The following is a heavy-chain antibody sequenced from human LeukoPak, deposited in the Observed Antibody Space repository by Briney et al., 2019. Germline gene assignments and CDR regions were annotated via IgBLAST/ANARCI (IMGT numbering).Heavy chain of an antibody. CDR3: ARQTDSGYDC. CDR2: ISGSGGST. D-gene: IGHD5-12*01. J-gene: IGHJ4*02. V-gene: IGHV3-23*01. Sequence: GGSLRLSCAASRFTFSSYAMSWVRQAPGKGLEWVSAISGSGGSTYYADSVKGRFTISRDNSKNTLYLQMNNLRADDTAVYYCARQTDSGYDCWGQGTLVTVSS. CDR1: RFTFSSYA.